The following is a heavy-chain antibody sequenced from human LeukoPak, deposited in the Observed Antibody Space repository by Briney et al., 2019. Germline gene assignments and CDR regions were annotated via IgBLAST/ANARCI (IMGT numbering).Heavy chain of an antibody. CDR1: GFSLSTRGMC. D-gene: IGHD6-13*01. CDR2: IDWDDDK. V-gene: IGHV2-70*19. Sequence: SGPTLVNPPPTLTLTCTFSGFSLSTRGMCVSWVRQPPGKALEWLALIDWDDDKNYRKSLKTRLTISKDTSKNQVVLTMTNMDPVDTATYYCARTLDSSSGDRTTYYYYYYMDVGGKGTTVTVSS. J-gene: IGHJ6*03. CDR3: ARTLDSSSGDRTTYYYYYYMDV.